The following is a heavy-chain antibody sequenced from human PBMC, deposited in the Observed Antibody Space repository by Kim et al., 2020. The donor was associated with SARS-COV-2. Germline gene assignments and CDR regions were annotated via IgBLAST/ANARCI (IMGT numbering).Heavy chain of an antibody. CDR2: IYYSGST. CDR3: ARQDSSSWYPYYFDY. D-gene: IGHD6-13*01. V-gene: IGHV4-39*01. CDR1: GGSISSSSYY. J-gene: IGHJ4*02. Sequence: SETLSLTCTVSGGSISSSSYYWGWIRQPPGKGLEWIGSIYYSGSTYYNPSLKSRVTISVDTSKNQFSLKLSSVTAADTAVYYCARQDSSSWYPYYFDYWGQGTLVTVSS.